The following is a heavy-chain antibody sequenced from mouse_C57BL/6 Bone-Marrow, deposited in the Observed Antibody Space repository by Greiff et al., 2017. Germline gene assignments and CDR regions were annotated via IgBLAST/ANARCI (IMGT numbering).Heavy chain of an antibody. CDR3: ARTAAVRDAMDY. V-gene: IGHV5-17*01. J-gene: IGHJ4*01. D-gene: IGHD2-5*01. CDR2: ISSGSSTI. CDR1: GFTFSDYG. Sequence: EVQLQQSGGGLVKPGGSLKLSCAASGFTFSDYGMHWVRQAPGQGLEWVAYISSGSSTIYYEDTVKGRVTISLDNAKNTLFLQMTSLRSEDTAMYYCARTAAVRDAMDYWGQGTSVTVSS.